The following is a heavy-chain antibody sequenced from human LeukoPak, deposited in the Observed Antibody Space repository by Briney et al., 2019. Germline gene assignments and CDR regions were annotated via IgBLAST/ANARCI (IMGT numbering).Heavy chain of an antibody. Sequence: SETLSLTCTVSGGSISSYYWSWIRQPPGKGLEWIGYIYYSGSTNYNPSLKSRVTISVDTSKNQFSLKLSSVTAADTAVYYCATLRWPTTPFDYWGQGTLVTVSS. CDR1: GGSISSYY. CDR2: IYYSGST. D-gene: IGHD4-23*01. J-gene: IGHJ4*02. V-gene: IGHV4-59*01. CDR3: ATLRWPTTPFDY.